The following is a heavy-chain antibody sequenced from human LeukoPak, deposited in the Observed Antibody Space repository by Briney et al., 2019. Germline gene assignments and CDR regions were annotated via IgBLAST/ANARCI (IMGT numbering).Heavy chain of an antibody. CDR1: GGSISSYY. D-gene: IGHD4-23*01. Sequence: SETLSLTCTVSGGSISSYYWSWIRQPPGKGLERIGYIYYSGSTNYNPSLKSRVTISLDTSKAQFSLKLSSVTAADTAVYYCARVGGGNFYYYGLDVWGQGTTVTVSS. V-gene: IGHV4-59*01. CDR3: ARVGGGNFYYYGLDV. CDR2: IYYSGST. J-gene: IGHJ6*02.